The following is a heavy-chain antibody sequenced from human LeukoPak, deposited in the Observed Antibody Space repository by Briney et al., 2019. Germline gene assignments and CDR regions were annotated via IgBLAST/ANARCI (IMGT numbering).Heavy chain of an antibody. Sequence: GGSLRLSCSASGFXFSTYAIHWVRQAPGKGLESVSTISSSGSNTYYADSVKGRFTISRDNSKNTLYLQMSSLRPEDTAVYYCVKPASSGTYYSGSWFDPWGQGTLVTVSS. CDR1: GFXFSTYA. D-gene: IGHD1-26*01. CDR2: ISSSGSNT. CDR3: VKPASSGTYYSGSWFDP. V-gene: IGHV3-64D*06. J-gene: IGHJ5*02.